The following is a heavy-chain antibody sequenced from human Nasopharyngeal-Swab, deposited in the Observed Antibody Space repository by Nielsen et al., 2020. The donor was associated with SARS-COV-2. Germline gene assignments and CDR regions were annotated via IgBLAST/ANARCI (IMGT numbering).Heavy chain of an antibody. J-gene: IGHJ5*02. V-gene: IGHV5-10-1*01. CDR3: ARHWSDPGNWFDP. CDR1: GYSFTSYW. CDR2: IDPSDSYT. Sequence: GESLKISCKGSGYSFTSYWISWVRQMPGKGLEWMGRIDPSDSYTNYSPSFQGHVTISADKFISTAYLQWSSLKASDTAMYYCARHWSDPGNWFDPWGQGTLVTVSS.